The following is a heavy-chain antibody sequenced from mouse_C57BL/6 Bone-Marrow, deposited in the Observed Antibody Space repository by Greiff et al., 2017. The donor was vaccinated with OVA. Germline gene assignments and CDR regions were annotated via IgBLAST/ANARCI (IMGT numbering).Heavy chain of an antibody. J-gene: IGHJ1*03. V-gene: IGHV1-9*01. CDR1: GYTFTGYW. CDR2: ILPGSGST. Sequence: QVQLQQSGAELMKPGASVKLSCKATGYTFTGYWIEWVKQRPGHGLEWIGEILPGSGSTNYNEKFKGKATFTADTSSNTAYMQLSSLTTEDSAIYYCARGAQLWFPYWYFDVWGTGTTVTVSS. CDR3: ARGAQLWFPYWYFDV. D-gene: IGHD2-2*01.